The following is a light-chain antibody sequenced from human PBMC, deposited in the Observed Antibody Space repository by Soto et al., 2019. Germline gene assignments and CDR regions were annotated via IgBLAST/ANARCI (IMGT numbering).Light chain of an antibody. CDR2: DVT. CDR1: NSDVGSYDY. V-gene: IGLV2-14*01. J-gene: IGLJ3*02. Sequence: QSALTQPASVSGSPGQSITISCTGTNSDVGSYDYVSWYQQHPGKVPKLIIYDVTYRPSGVSYRFSGSKSGNTASLTISGXQAEDEADYYCCSYTTSSTWVFGGGTKLTVL. CDR3: CSYTTSSTWV.